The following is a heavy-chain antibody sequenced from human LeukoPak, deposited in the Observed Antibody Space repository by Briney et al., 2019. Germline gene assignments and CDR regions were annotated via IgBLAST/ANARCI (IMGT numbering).Heavy chain of an antibody. J-gene: IGHJ6*04. CDR1: GYSISSGYY. CDR2: IYHSGST. CDR3: ARCGPGSYYTYYYYGMDV. D-gene: IGHD3-10*01. Sequence: SETLSLTCAVSGYSISSGYYWGWIRQPPGKGLEWIGSIYHSGSTYYNPSLKSRVTISVDTSKNQFSLKLSSVTAADTAVYYCARCGPGSYYTYYYYGMDVWGKGTTVTVSS. V-gene: IGHV4-38-2*01.